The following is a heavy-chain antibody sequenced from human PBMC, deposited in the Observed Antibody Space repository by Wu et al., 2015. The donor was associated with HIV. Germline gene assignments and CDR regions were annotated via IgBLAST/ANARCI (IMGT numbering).Heavy chain of an antibody. CDR3: ASAAVPSAYPYYYYMDV. J-gene: IGHJ6*03. V-gene: IGHV1-69*12. CDR1: EDTFKNLV. Sequence: QVQLVQSENEIKKPGSSVKVSCKASEDTFKNLVIDWVRQAPGQGLEWMGGVVYLYGTTKYAQKFQGRVTIIADASTSTFYMELNSLTSEDTAVYYCASAAVPSAYPYYYYMDVWGKGTTVIVSS. D-gene: IGHD3-10*01. CDR2: VVYLYGTT.